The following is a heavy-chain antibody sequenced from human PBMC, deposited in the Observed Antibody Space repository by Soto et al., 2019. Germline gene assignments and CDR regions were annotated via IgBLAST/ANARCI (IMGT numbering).Heavy chain of an antibody. J-gene: IGHJ4*02. CDR2: ISAYNGNT. V-gene: IGHV1-18*01. CDR1: GYTFTSYG. Sequence: GASVKVSCKASGYTFTSYGISWVRQAPGQGLEWMGWISAYNGNTNYAQKLQGRVIMTTDTSTSTAYMELRSLRSDDTAVYYCARGLHTFGGVIPSGYFDYWGQGTLVTVSS. D-gene: IGHD3-16*02. CDR3: ARGLHTFGGVIPSGYFDY.